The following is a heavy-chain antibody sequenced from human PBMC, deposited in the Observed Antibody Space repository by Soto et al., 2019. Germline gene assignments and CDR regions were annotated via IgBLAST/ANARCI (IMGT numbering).Heavy chain of an antibody. CDR1: VGSISSSSYY. CDR2: IYYSGST. Sequence: SETLSLTCTVSVGSISSSSYYWGWIRQPPGKGLEWIGSIYYSGSTYYNPSLKSRVTISVDTSKNQFSLKLSSVTAADTAVYYCARLYGMDVWGQGTTVTVSS. CDR3: ARLYGMDV. J-gene: IGHJ6*02. V-gene: IGHV4-39*01.